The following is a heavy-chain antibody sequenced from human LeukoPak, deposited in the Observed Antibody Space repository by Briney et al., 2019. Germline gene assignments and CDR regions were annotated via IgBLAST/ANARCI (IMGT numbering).Heavy chain of an antibody. CDR1: GFTLRYYQ. CDR2: INVVNGAI. D-gene: IGHD4-17*01. J-gene: IGHJ4*02. V-gene: IGHV3-48*04. CDR3: VRDSDDYGDHTTRRFDY. Sequence: GGSLRLSCATSGFTLRYYQMNWVRQAPGKGLEWVSYINVVNGAIYYADSVKGRFTISRDNAKNSLYLELNSLRAEDTAVYHCVRDSDDYGDHTTRRFDYWGQGTLVTVSS.